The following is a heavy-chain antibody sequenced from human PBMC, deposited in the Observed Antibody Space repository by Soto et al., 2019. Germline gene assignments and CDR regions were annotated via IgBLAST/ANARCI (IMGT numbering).Heavy chain of an antibody. V-gene: IGHV3-21*01. J-gene: IGHJ6*02. CDR1: GFTFSSYS. CDR3: ARDRRAGGSYGAYYYGMDV. CDR2: ISSSSSYI. D-gene: IGHD1-26*01. Sequence: PGGSLRLSCAASGFTFSSYSMNWVRQAPGKGLEWVSSISSSSSYIYYADSVKGRFTISRDNAKNSLYLQMNSLRAEDTAVYYCARDRRAGGSYGAYYYGMDVWGQGTTVTVSS.